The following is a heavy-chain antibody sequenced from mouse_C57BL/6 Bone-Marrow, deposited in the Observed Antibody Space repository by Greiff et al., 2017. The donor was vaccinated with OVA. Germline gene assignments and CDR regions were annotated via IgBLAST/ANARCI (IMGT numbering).Heavy chain of an antibody. CDR3: ALYYGSSYIAMDY. D-gene: IGHD1-1*01. Sequence: VQRVESGAELVRPGTSVKMSCKASGYTFTNYWIGWAKQRPGHGLEWIGDIYPGGGYTNYNEKFKGKATLTADKSSSTAYMQFSSLTSEDSAIYYCALYYGSSYIAMDYWGQGTSVTVSS. CDR2: IYPGGGYT. J-gene: IGHJ4*01. CDR1: GYTFTNYW. V-gene: IGHV1-63*01.